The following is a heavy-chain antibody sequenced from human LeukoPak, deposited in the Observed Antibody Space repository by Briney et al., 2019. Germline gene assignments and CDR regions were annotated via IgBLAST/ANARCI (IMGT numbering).Heavy chain of an antibody. Sequence: GGSLRLSCAASGFTFSRYWMSWVRQAPGKGLEWVSSITWSSTYIFYADSVKGRFTISRDNAKNSLYLQMNSLRAEDMAVYYCATFAGSTWYYFDYWGQGTLVTVSS. CDR2: ITWSSTYI. CDR3: ATFAGSTWYYFDY. D-gene: IGHD6-13*01. CDR1: GFTFSRYW. V-gene: IGHV3-21*01. J-gene: IGHJ4*02.